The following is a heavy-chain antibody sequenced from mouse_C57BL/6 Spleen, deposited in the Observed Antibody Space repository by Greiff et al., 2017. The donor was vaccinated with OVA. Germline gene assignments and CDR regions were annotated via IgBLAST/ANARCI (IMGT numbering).Heavy chain of an antibody. D-gene: IGHD2-5*01. Sequence: EVQLVESEGGLVQPGSSMKLSCTASGFTFRDFYMAWVRQVPEKGLEWVANINYDGSSTYYLDSLKSRFIISRDNAKNILYLQMSSLKSEDTATYYCAREAYYSNYFDYWGQGTTLTVSS. CDR2: INYDGSST. V-gene: IGHV5-16*01. CDR1: GFTFRDFY. CDR3: AREAYYSNYFDY. J-gene: IGHJ2*01.